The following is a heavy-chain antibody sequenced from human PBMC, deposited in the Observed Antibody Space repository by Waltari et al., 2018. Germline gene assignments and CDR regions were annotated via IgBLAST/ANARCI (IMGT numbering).Heavy chain of an antibody. CDR3: ARDRSGTINSFDP. D-gene: IGHD1-26*01. V-gene: IGHV4-39*07. CDR2: MFYSGTT. CDR1: GDSVSSGPYF. J-gene: IGHJ5*02. Sequence: QLQLQESGPRLVKTAETLSLTCTVSGDSVSSGPYFWAWIRQPPGKGLEWLGSMFYSGTTYHNSSLKSRVTISVDTSKNQVSLQLKSVTAADTAVYFCARDRSGTINSFDPWGRGTLVAVSS.